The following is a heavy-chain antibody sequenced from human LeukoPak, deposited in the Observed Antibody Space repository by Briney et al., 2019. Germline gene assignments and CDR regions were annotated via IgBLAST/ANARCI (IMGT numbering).Heavy chain of an antibody. V-gene: IGHV3-66*01. CDR3: ARGPYSSSSDWFDP. J-gene: IGHJ5*02. D-gene: IGHD6-6*01. CDR1: EFSVGSNY. CDR2: IYSGGST. Sequence: GGSLRLSCAASEFSVGSNYMTWVRQAPGKGLEWVSLIYSGGSTYYADSVKGRFTISRDNSKNTLYLQMNSLRAEDTAVYYCARGPYSSSSDWFDPWGQGTLVTVSS.